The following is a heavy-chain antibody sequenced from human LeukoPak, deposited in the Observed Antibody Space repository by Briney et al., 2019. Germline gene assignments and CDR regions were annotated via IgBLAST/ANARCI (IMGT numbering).Heavy chain of an antibody. D-gene: IGHD6-6*01. CDR1: GFSFIGDW. J-gene: IGHJ4*02. CDR2: ISPTGSTT. V-gene: IGHV3-74*01. Sequence: GGSLSLPCIASGFSFIGDWMHGAGQLPGKGLVWVSRISPTGSTTSYADSVKGRFTVSRDNAKNTLYLQVNNLRAEDTAVYYCARGPNSNWSGLDFWGQGTLLTVSS. CDR3: ARGPNSNWSGLDF.